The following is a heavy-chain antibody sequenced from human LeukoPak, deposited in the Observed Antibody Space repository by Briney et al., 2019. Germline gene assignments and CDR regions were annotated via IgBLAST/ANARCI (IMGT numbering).Heavy chain of an antibody. Sequence: GGSLRLSCAASGFTFISYSIHWVRQAPGKGLEWVAFIRYDGSNKYYADSVKGRFTISRDNSKNTLYLQMNSLRAEDTAVYYCARGGPAAGRFDYWGQGTLVTVSS. CDR2: IRYDGSNK. J-gene: IGHJ4*02. CDR1: GFTFISYS. V-gene: IGHV3-30*02. CDR3: ARGGPAAGRFDY. D-gene: IGHD6-13*01.